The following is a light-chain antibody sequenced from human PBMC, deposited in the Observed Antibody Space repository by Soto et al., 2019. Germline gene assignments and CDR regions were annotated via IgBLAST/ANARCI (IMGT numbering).Light chain of an antibody. Sequence: EIVMTQSPATLSVSPGERATFSCRASQSVTANLAWYQQEPGQAPRLLIYGASTRATGIPARFSGSGSGTAFTLTISSLQSADFAVYYCQQYKNWPPWTFGQGTKVDI. CDR3: QQYKNWPPWT. V-gene: IGKV3-15*01. CDR1: QSVTAN. CDR2: GAS. J-gene: IGKJ1*01.